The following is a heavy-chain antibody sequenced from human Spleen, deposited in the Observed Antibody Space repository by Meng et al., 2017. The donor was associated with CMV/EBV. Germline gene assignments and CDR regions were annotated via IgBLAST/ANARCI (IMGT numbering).Heavy chain of an antibody. CDR3: ARALQGPVDGSGVQSIFGVVISYGMDV. Sequence: GESLKISCAASGFTFSRYSMNWVRQAPGKGLESVSYLSSSSSTIYYADSVKGRFTISRDNAKNSLYLQTNSLRAEDTAVYYCARALQGPVDGSGVQSIFGVVISYGMDVWGQGTTVTVSS. J-gene: IGHJ6*02. CDR2: LSSSSSTI. CDR1: GFTFSRYS. V-gene: IGHV3-48*04. D-gene: IGHD3-3*01.